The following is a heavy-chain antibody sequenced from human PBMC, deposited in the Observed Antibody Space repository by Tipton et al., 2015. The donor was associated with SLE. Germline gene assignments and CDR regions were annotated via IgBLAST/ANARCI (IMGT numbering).Heavy chain of an antibody. CDR3: ARDRGSEYVIDY. J-gene: IGHJ4*02. V-gene: IGHV3-20*04. Sequence: SLRLSCAASGFAFSSYSMNWVRQAPGKGLEWVSGITWNGGRTDYADSVKGRFTISRDNAKNSLYLQMNSLRVEDTAVYYCARDRGSEYVIDYWGQGTLVTVSS. CDR1: GFAFSSYS. CDR2: ITWNGGRT. D-gene: IGHD2-2*01.